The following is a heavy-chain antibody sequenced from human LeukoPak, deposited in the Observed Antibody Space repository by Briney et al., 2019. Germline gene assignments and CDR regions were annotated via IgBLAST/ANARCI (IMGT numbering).Heavy chain of an antibody. J-gene: IGHJ5*02. D-gene: IGHD3-10*01. CDR2: INHSGST. V-gene: IGHV4-34*01. CDR1: GGSFSGYY. CDR3: ARAWGSYYHNWFDP. Sequence: PSETLSLTCAVYGGSFSGYYWSWIRQPPGKGLEWLGEINHSGSTNYNPSLKSRVTISVDTSKNQFSLKLSSVTAADTAVYYCARAWGSYYHNWFDPWGQGTLVTVSS.